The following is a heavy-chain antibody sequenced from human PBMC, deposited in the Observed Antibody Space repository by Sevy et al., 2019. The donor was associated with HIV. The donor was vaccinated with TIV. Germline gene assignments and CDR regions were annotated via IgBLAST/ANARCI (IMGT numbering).Heavy chain of an antibody. CDR1: GFTFSSYW. V-gene: IGHV3-7*01. D-gene: IGHD3-9*01. CDR2: IKQDGSEK. CDR3: ARLYYDILTGYYNSLGYDAFDI. J-gene: IGHJ3*02. Sequence: GGSLRLSCAASGFTFSSYWMSWVRQAPGKGLEWVANIKQDGSEKYYVDSVKGRFTISRDNAKNSLYLQMNSLRAEETAVYYCARLYYDILTGYYNSLGYDAFDIWGQGTMVTVSS.